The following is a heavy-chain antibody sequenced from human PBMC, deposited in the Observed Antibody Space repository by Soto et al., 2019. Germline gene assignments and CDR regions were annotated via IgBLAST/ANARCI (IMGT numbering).Heavy chain of an antibody. CDR3: ARATSGALHS. J-gene: IGHJ4*02. CDR1: GGPITYGDYY. Sequence: PSETLSLTCTVSGGPITYGDYYWTWIRQPPGTGLEFIGYVYSTGTTYYDPSFQSRVMMSQYTSKNEFSMTLSSLTAADTAVYYWARATSGALHSWGKGTLVTVSS. V-gene: IGHV4-30-4*01. CDR2: VYSTGTT. D-gene: IGHD4-17*01.